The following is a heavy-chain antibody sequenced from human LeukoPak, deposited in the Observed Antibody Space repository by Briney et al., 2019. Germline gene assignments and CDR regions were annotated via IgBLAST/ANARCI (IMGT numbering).Heavy chain of an antibody. CDR1: GDSVSTNSDA. D-gene: IGHD7-27*01. V-gene: IGHV6-1*01. CDR2: TYYRSSWYN. CDR3: ARGTGVSDY. J-gene: IGHJ4*02. Sequence: SQTLSLTCAISGDSVSTNSDAWNWIRQSPSRGLEWLGRTYYRSSWYNDYAVSVKSRIIISPDTSKNHFSLQLNSVTPEDTAIYYCARGTGVSDYWGQGTLVTVSS.